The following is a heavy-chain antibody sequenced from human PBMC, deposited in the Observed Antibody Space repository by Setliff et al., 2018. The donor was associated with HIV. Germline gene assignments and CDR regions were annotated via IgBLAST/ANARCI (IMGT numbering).Heavy chain of an antibody. CDR3: ARDGYSSGWYIYSFDP. Sequence: ASVKVSCKASGGTFSNYAFSWVRQAPGQGLEWMGGLIPIVDITKSTQKFRDRVTFTADESTKTAQMELSGLTFEDTAVYYCARDGYSSGWYIYSFDPWGKGTTVTVSS. J-gene: IGHJ6*04. V-gene: IGHV1-69*10. CDR1: GGTFSNYA. CDR2: LIPIVDIT. D-gene: IGHD6-19*01.